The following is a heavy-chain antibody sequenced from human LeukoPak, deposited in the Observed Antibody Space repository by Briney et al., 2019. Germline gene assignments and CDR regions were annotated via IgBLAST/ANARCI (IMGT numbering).Heavy chain of an antibody. Sequence: GGSLRLSCAASGFPFSSYAMHWVRQAPGKGLERVAVIWYDGTKKYYGDSVKGRFTTSRDNSKNTLYLQMNSLRAEDTAVYYCARIYCGGACLDAAPLSDAFDIWGQGTMVTVSS. CDR3: ARIYCGGACLDAAPLSDAFDI. CDR2: IWYDGTKK. D-gene: IGHD2-21*02. J-gene: IGHJ3*02. V-gene: IGHV3-33*01. CDR1: GFPFSSYA.